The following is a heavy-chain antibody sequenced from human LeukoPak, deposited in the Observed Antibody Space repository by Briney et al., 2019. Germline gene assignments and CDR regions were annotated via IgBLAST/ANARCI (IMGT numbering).Heavy chain of an antibody. V-gene: IGHV3-53*01. CDR3: AKAGHYGSGSYYSDY. D-gene: IGHD3-10*01. Sequence: GGSLRLSCAASGFTVSSNYMSWVRQAPGKGLEWVSVIYSGGSTYYADSVKGRFTISRDNSKNTLYLQMNGLRAEDTAVYYCAKAGHYGSGSYYSDYWGRGTLVTVSP. CDR1: GFTVSSNY. J-gene: IGHJ4*02. CDR2: IYSGGST.